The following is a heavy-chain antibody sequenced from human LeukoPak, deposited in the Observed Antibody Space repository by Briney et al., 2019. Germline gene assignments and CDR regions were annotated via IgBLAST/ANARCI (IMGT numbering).Heavy chain of an antibody. CDR2: ISYDGSNK. CDR3: AKEPRQWLAYYYYGMDV. D-gene: IGHD6-19*01. CDR1: GWTFSSYG. J-gene: IGHJ6*02. Sequence: GGSLRLSCAASGWTFSSYGMHWVGQAPGKGLEGVAVISYDGSNKYYADSVKGRFTISRDNSKNTLYLQMNSLRAEDTAVYYCAKEPRQWLAYYYYGMDVWGQGTTVTVSS. V-gene: IGHV3-30*18.